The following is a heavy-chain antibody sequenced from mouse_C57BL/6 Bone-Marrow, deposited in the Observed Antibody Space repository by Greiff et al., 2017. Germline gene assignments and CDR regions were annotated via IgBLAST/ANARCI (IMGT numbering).Heavy chain of an antibody. CDR2: IYPGSGST. CDR3: AKRLSFFLWYALDY. CDR1: GYTFTSYW. D-gene: IGHD1-2*01. Sequence: QVQLQQPGAELVKPGASVKMSCKASGYTFTSYWITWVKQRPGQGLEWIGDIYPGSGSTNYNEKFKSKATLTVDTSSSTAYMQLSSLTSEDSAVYYCAKRLSFFLWYALDYWGQGTTLTVSS. V-gene: IGHV1-55*01. J-gene: IGHJ2*01.